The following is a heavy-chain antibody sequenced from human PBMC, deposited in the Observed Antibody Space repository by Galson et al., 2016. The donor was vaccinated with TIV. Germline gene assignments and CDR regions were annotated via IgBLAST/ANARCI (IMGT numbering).Heavy chain of an antibody. CDR1: GGIFSNFV. CDR3: ARGRGYSFGSGSSYFYY. J-gene: IGHJ4*02. CDR2: INPIFGTA. V-gene: IGHV1-69*06. Sequence: SVKVPCKASGGIFSNFVISWVRQAPGQGLEWMGSINPIFGTANYAQKFQGRVTITADTSTSTFYMDLSSLRSEDTAIYYCARGRGYSFGSGSSYFYYWGQGSLVTVSS. D-gene: IGHD3-10*01.